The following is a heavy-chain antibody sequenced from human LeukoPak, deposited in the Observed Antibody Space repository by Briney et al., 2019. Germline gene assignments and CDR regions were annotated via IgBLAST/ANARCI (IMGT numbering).Heavy chain of an antibody. CDR1: GGSISSYY. J-gene: IGHJ4*02. CDR3: ARARGISMVRGVICAYYFDY. V-gene: IGHV4-59*08. D-gene: IGHD3-10*01. Sequence: SETLSLTCTVSGGSISSYYWSWIRQPPGKGLEWIGYIYYSGSTNYNPSLKSRVTISVDTSKNQFSLKLSSVTAADTAVYYCARARGISMVRGVICAYYFDYWGQGTLVTVSS. CDR2: IYYSGST.